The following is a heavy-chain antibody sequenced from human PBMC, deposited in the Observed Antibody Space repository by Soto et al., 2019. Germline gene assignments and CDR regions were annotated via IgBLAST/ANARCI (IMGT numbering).Heavy chain of an antibody. D-gene: IGHD2-15*01. CDR3: ARVRCGGSEYFVDY. CDR2: ISPSGGTT. J-gene: IGHJ4*02. CDR1: GYTFTRYN. V-gene: IGHV1-46*01. Sequence: ASVKVSCKASGYTFTRYNVHWVRQAPGQGLEWMAIISPSGGTTYYVQKFEGRVTLTTDTSTSTVYMELSSLRSDDTAVYYCARVRCGGSEYFVDYWGEGTLVTVS.